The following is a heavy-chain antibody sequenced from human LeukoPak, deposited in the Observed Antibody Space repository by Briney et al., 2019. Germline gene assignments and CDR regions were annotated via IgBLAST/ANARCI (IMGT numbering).Heavy chain of an antibody. V-gene: IGHV4-39*01. D-gene: IGHD3-16*01. J-gene: IGHJ5*02. CDR2: IYYSGST. CDR1: GGSISSSSYY. Sequence: NPSETLSLTCTVSGGSISSSSYYWGWIRQPPGKGLEWIGSIYYSGSTYYNPSLKSRVTISVDTSKNQYSLKLSSVTAADTAVYYCARRAYYDYVWGRFDPWGQGTLVTVSS. CDR3: ARRAYYDYVWGRFDP.